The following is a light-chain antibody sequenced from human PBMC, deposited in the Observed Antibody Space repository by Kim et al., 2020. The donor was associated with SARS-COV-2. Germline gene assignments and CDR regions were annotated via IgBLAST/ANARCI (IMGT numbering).Light chain of an antibody. CDR3: QQRSSWPLT. V-gene: IGKV3-11*01. CDR1: QSVSTY. J-gene: IGKJ4*01. CDR2: DAF. Sequence: EIVLTQSPATLSLSPGERATLSCRASQSVSTYLAWYQQKPGQAPRLLIYDAFDRATDIPARFSGSGSGTDFSLTISSLEPEDFAVYYCQQRSSWPLTFGGGTKVDIK.